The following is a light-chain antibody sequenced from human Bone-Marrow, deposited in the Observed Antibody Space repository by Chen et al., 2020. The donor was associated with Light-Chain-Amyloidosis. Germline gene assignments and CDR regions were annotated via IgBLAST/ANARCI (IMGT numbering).Light chain of an antibody. Sequence: SYVLTQPPSVSVAPGQTARITCERNNIETKSVHWYQQRPGQAPGVVVYDDCARPSGIPERFSGSNSGNTATLTISRVEAGDEADYYCQVWDSSSDHWVFGGGTKLTVV. J-gene: IGLJ3*02. V-gene: IGLV3-21*02. CDR2: DDC. CDR1: NIETKS. CDR3: QVWDSSSDHWV.